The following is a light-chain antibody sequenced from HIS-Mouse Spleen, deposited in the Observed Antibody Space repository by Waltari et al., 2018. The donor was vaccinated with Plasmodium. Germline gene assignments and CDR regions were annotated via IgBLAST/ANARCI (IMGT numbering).Light chain of an antibody. J-gene: IGLJ1*01. Sequence: QSVLTQPPSASGTPGQRVTISCSGSSSNIGSNTVNWYQQLPGTAPKLLIYCNNHRPAGVPSRFSVSKSGTSASLSISGLQSEDEADYYCAACDDSLNGYVFGTGTKVTVL. V-gene: IGLV1-44*01. CDR2: CNN. CDR1: SSNIGSNT. CDR3: AACDDSLNGYV.